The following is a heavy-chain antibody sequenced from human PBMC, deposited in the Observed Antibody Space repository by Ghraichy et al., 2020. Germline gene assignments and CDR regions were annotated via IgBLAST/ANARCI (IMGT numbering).Heavy chain of an antibody. D-gene: IGHD4-17*01. CDR3: ARGVYEVYGDYGRPFDY. V-gene: IGHV4-34*01. J-gene: IGHJ4*02. Sequence: SQTLSLTCAVYGGSFSGYYWSWIRQPPGKGLEWIGEINHSGSTNYNPSLKSRVTISVDTSKNQFSLKLSSVTAADTAVYYCARGVYEVYGDYGRPFDYWGQGTLVTVSS. CDR1: GGSFSGYY. CDR2: INHSGST.